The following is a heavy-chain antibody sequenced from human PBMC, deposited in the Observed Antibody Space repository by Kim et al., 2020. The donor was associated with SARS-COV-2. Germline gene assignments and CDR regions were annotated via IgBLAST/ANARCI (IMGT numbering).Heavy chain of an antibody. D-gene: IGHD3-22*01. J-gene: IGHJ3*02. CDR2: IWYDGSNK. Sequence: GGSLRLSCAASGFTFSSYGMHWVRQAPGKGLEWVAVIWYDGSNKYYADSVKGRFTISRDNSKNTLYLQMNSLRAEDTAVYYCARSGDDSSGYYTTDAFDIWGQGTMVTVSS. CDR3: ARSGDDSSGYYTTDAFDI. CDR1: GFTFSSYG. V-gene: IGHV3-33*08.